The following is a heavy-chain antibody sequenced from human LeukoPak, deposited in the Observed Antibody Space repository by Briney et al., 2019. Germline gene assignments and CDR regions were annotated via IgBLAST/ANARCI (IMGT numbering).Heavy chain of an antibody. J-gene: IGHJ4*02. CDR3: ASTGGHSSGYYYPGY. D-gene: IGHD3-22*01. V-gene: IGHV3-23*01. CDR2: ISGSGGST. CDR1: GFTFSSYA. Sequence: GGSLRLSCAASGFTFSSYAMSWVRQAPGKGLEWVSAISGSGGSTYYADSVKGRFTIFRDNSKNTLYLQMNSLRAEDTAVYYCASTGGHSSGYYYPGYWGQGTLVTVSS.